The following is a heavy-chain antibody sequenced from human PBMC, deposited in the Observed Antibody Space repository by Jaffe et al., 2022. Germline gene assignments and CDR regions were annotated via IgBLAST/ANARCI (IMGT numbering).Heavy chain of an antibody. CDR1: GFTFGDYA. CDR2: IRSKAYGGTT. V-gene: IGHV3-49*03. CDR3: TSNYDYIWGSYSLGFSVY. J-gene: IGHJ4*02. D-gene: IGHD3-16*01. Sequence: EVQLVESGGGLVQPGRSLRLSCTASGFTFGDYAMSWFRQAPGKGLEWVGFIRSKAYGGTTEYAASVKGRFTISRDDSKSIAYLQMNSLKTEDTAVYYCTSNYDYIWGSYSLGFSVYWGQGTLVTVSS.